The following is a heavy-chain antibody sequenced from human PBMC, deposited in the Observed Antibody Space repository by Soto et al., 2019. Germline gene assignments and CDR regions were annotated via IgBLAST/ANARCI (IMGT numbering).Heavy chain of an antibody. CDR3: ARCSSSLYCIDY. V-gene: IGHV4-59*01. J-gene: IGHJ4*02. D-gene: IGHD6-13*01. CDR2: IYYSGST. Sequence: SETLSLTCTVSGGSISSYYWSWIRQPPGKGLEWIGYIYYSGSTNYNPSLKSRVTISVDTSKNQFSLKLSSVTAADTAVYYCARCSSSLYCIDYWGQGTLVTVSS. CDR1: GGSISSYY.